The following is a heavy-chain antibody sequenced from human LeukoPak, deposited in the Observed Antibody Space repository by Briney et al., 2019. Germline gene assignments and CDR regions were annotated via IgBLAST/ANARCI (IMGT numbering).Heavy chain of an antibody. D-gene: IGHD1-26*01. J-gene: IGHJ4*02. CDR2: IIPILGIA. CDR3: ARGRGSYQRMGY. V-gene: IGHV1-69*02. CDR1: GGTFSSYT. Sequence: SVKVSCKASGGTFSSYTISWVRQAPGQGLEWMGRIIPILGIANYAQKFQGRVTITADKSTSTAYMELSSLRSEDTAVYYCARGRGSYQRMGYWGQGTLVTVSS.